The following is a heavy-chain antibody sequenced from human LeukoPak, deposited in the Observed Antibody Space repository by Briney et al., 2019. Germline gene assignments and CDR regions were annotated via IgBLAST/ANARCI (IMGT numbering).Heavy chain of an antibody. D-gene: IGHD4-17*01. J-gene: IGHJ4*02. Sequence: GGSLGLSCAASGLTLSSFWMHWVRQAPGKGLEWVSRIDGDGSGTSYADSVKGRFTISRDNSKNTLYLQMNSLRAEDTALYYCARTAMGDYVRFPNDYWGQGTLVTVSS. V-gene: IGHV3-74*01. CDR1: GLTLSSFW. CDR2: IDGDGSGT. CDR3: ARTAMGDYVRFPNDY.